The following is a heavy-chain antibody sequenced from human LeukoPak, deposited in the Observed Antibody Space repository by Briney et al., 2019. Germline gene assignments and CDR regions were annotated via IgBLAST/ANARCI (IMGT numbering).Heavy chain of an antibody. CDR3: ARAITMVRGVIITDTGWFDP. CDR1: GGTFSSYA. CDR2: IIPIFGTA. V-gene: IGHV1-69*13. J-gene: IGHJ5*02. D-gene: IGHD3-10*01. Sequence: GASVKVSCKASGGTFSSYAISWVRQAPGQGLEWMGGIIPIFGTANYAQKFQGRVTITADESTSTAYMELSSLRSEDTAVYYCARAITMVRGVIITDTGWFDPWGQGTLVTVSS.